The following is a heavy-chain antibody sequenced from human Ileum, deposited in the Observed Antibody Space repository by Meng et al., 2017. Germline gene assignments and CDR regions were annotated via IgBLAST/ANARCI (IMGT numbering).Heavy chain of an antibody. CDR1: GFTFSNYW. D-gene: IGHD6-19*01. Sequence: GESLKISCVASGFTFSNYWMEWVRQPPGKGLEWVSHMNTDGTTTNYANSVKGRFTISRDNAKNTLYLEMNSLRVEDTAVYFCARDGGWNALPIWGQGT. CDR2: MNTDGTTT. V-gene: IGHV3-74*01. J-gene: IGHJ3*02. CDR3: ARDGGWNALPI.